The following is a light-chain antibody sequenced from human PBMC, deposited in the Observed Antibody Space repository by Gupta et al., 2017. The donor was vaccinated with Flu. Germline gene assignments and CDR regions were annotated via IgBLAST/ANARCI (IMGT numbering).Light chain of an antibody. CDR1: TSNIGAPYD. CDR3: QSYDSDLSAAVI. V-gene: IGLV1-40*01. J-gene: IGLJ2*01. CDR2: GNN. Sequence: QSVLTQPPSVSGAPGQRVTISCTGSTSNIGAPYDVNWYQQLPGTPPKLLIYGNNNRPSGVPDRFSASKSGTSASLAITGLQAEDEADYYCQSYDSDLSAAVIFGGGTKVTVL.